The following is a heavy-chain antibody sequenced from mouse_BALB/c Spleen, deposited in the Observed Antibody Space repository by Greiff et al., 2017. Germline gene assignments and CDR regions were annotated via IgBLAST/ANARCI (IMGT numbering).Heavy chain of an antibody. CDR1: GFTFSSYA. V-gene: IGHV5-6-5*01. CDR2: ISSGGST. CDR3: ARGDGSPLDY. D-gene: IGHD1-1*01. Sequence: DVMLVESGGGLVKPGGSLKLSCAASGFTFSSYAMSWVRQTPEKRLEWVASISSGGSTYYPDSVKGRFTISRDNARNILYLQMSSLRSEDTAMYYCARGDGSPLDYWGQGTSVTVSS. J-gene: IGHJ4*01.